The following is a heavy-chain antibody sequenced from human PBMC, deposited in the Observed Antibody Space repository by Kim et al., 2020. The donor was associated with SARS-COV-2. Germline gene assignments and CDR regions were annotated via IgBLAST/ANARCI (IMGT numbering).Heavy chain of an antibody. J-gene: IGHJ4*02. CDR1: GYTFTSYA. CDR2: INAGNGNT. Sequence: ASVKVSCKASGYTFTSYAMHWVRQAPGQRLEWMGWINAGNGNTKYSQKFQGRVTITRDTSASTAYMELSSLRSEDTAVYYCARTPVYRYYYGSGSYYFDYCGQGTLVTVSS. D-gene: IGHD3-10*01. CDR3: ARTPVYRYYYGSGSYYFDY. V-gene: IGHV1-3*01.